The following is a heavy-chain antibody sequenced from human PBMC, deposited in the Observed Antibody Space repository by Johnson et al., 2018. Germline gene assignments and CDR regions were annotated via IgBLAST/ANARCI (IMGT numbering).Heavy chain of an antibody. CDR1: GFTFSTYG. J-gene: IGHJ3*02. V-gene: IGHV3-30*03. D-gene: IGHD3-10*01. CDR3: ARDPWSGALEI. CDR2: ISYDGTNI. Sequence: QVQLVQSGGGVVQPGRSLRLSCAASGFTFSTYGMHWVRQAPGKGLEWVAVISYDGTNINFADSVKGRFTIFRENSRNTLYLQMGSLRPEDTAVYYCARDPWSGALEIWGQGTMVTVSS.